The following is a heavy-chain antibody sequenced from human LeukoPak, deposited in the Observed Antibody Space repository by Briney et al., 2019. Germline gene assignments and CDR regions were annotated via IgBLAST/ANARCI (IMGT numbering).Heavy chain of an antibody. CDR3: AKVGGSYGGYAFDI. CDR2: ISGSGGST. V-gene: IGHV3-23*01. CDR1: GFTFSSYA. J-gene: IGHJ3*02. D-gene: IGHD1-26*01. Sequence: GGSLRLSCAASGFTFSSYAMSWVRQAPGKGLEWVSAISGSGGSTYYADSVKGRFTFSRDNSKNTLYLQMNSLRAEDKAVYYCAKVGGSYGGYAFDIWGQGTMVTVSS.